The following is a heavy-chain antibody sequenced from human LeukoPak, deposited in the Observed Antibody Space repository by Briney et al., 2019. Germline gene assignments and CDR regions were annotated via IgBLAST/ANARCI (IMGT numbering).Heavy chain of an antibody. J-gene: IGHJ4*02. CDR3: ARNGGVAAATFDY. V-gene: IGHV3-53*01. Sequence: GGSLRLSCAASGFTVSSNYMSWVRQAPGKGLEWVSVIYSGGSRYYADSVKGRFTISRDNSKNTLHLQMNSLRAEDTAVYYCARNGGVAAATFDYWGQGTLVTVSS. CDR1: GFTVSSNY. D-gene: IGHD6-13*01. CDR2: IYSGGSR.